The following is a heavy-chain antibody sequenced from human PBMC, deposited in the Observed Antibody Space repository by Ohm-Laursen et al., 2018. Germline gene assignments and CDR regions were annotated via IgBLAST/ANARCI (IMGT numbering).Heavy chain of an antibody. V-gene: IGHV3-23*01. D-gene: IGHD3-9*01. CDR3: ARDIDWVAFDY. CDR2: ITGSGGST. J-gene: IGHJ4*02. CDR1: GFPFRSYA. Sequence: SLRLSCAASGFPFRSYAMSWVRQAPGKGLEWVSTITGSGGSTYYADSVKGRFTVSRDNSKNTLYVEMNSLRVEDTAIYYCARDIDWVAFDYWGQGTLVTVSP.